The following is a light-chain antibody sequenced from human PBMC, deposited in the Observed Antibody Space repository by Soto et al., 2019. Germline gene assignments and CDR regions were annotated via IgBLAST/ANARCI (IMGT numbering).Light chain of an antibody. Sequence: QSALTQPASVYGSPGQSITISCTGTSSDVGGYRFVSWYQHHPGEAPKLIIYEVSNRPSGVSSRFSGSKSGNTASLTISGLQDEDESLYYCSSKSSGSTPMLFGRGTQLTVL. CDR3: SSKSSGSTPML. J-gene: IGLJ3*02. CDR2: EVS. CDR1: SSDVGGYRF. V-gene: IGLV2-14*01.